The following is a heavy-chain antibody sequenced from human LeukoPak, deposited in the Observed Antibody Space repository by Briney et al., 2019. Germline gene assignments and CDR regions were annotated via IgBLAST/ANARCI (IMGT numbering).Heavy chain of an antibody. Sequence: SETLSLTCAVYGGSFSGYYWCWIRRPPGKGLEWIGEINHSGSTNYNPSLKSRVTISVDTSKNQFSLKLSSVTAADTAVYYCARDSSSVDYWGQGTLVTVSS. CDR3: ARDSSSVDY. V-gene: IGHV4-34*01. CDR2: INHSGST. J-gene: IGHJ4*02. D-gene: IGHD6-6*01. CDR1: GGSFSGYY.